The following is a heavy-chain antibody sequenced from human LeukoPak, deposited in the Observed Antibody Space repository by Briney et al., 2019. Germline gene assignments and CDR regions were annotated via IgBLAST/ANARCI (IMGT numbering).Heavy chain of an antibody. J-gene: IGHJ6*02. CDR1: GGSINNYY. CDR2: IYYSGST. V-gene: IGHV4-59*01. CDR3: ARAGYYYGSGSYYYYYYGMDV. Sequence: SETLSLTCTVSGGSINNYYWSWIRQPPGKGLEWIGYIYYSGSTNYNPSLKSRVTISVDTSKNQFSLKLSSVTAADTAVYYCARAGYYYGSGSYYYYYYGMDVWGQGTTVTVSS. D-gene: IGHD3-10*01.